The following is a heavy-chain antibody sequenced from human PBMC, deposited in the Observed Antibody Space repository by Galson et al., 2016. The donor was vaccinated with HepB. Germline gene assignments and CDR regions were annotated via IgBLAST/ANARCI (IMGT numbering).Heavy chain of an antibody. Sequence: TLSLTCTVSGASIATTACYWSWIRQPPGKGLEWIGYMDYSGNSYYNPSLKSRVTISIDTSKDQFSLGLSSVTAADTAVYFCARVLLSSGWYPLIYYAMDVWGQETTVTVSS. CDR1: GASIATTACY. D-gene: IGHD6-19*01. CDR2: MDYSGNS. J-gene: IGHJ6*02. V-gene: IGHV4-31*03. CDR3: ARVLLSSGWYPLIYYAMDV.